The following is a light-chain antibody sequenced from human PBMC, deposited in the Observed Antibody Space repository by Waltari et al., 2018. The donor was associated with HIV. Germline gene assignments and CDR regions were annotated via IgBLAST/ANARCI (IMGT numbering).Light chain of an antibody. Sequence: EIVLTQSPATLSLSPGERATLSCRASQGVSNSIAWYQQKPGQAPRLLIYDESKRATGIPARVSGNGFGTDFTLTISSLGPGDFSVYYCQQRSNLPRNTFGQGTKLEIK. CDR2: DES. CDR3: QQRSNLPRNT. J-gene: IGKJ2*01. CDR1: QGVSNS. V-gene: IGKV3-11*01.